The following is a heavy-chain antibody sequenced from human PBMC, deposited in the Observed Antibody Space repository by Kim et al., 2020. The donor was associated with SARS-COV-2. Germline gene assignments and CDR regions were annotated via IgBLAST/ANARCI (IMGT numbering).Heavy chain of an antibody. CDR3: AGSPCSGGSCYSSWFDP. Sequence: KGRFTISRDNAKNSLYLQMNSLRAEDTAVYYCAGSPCSGGSCYSSWFDPWGQGTLVTVSS. V-gene: IGHV3-11*06. D-gene: IGHD2-15*01. J-gene: IGHJ5*02.